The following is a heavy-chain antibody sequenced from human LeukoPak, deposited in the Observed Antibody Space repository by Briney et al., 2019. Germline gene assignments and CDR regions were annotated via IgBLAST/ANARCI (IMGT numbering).Heavy chain of an antibody. Sequence: LTGGSLRLSSAASGFTFSTYVIHWVRQAPGKGLEWVALIWHDGSNKYYGDSVKGRFTISRDNSKNTLYLQMDSLRDEDTAVYYCARDRGYTYGHPLDYWGQGTLVTVSS. CDR1: GFTFSTYV. CDR3: ARDRGYTYGHPLDY. D-gene: IGHD5-18*01. CDR2: IWHDGSNK. V-gene: IGHV3-33*01. J-gene: IGHJ4*02.